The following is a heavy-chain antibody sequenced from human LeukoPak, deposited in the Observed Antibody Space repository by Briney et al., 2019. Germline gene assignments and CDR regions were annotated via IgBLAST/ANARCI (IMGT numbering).Heavy chain of an antibody. CDR3: ARDRVGATLGY. J-gene: IGHJ4*02. D-gene: IGHD1-26*01. V-gene: IGHV4-4*09. Sequence: SETLSLTCTVSGGFISSYYWSWIRQPPGKGLEWIGYIYTSGSTNYNPSLKSRVTISVDTSKNQFSLKLSSVTAADTAVYYCARDRVGATLGYWGQGTLVTVSS. CDR1: GGFISSYY. CDR2: IYTSGST.